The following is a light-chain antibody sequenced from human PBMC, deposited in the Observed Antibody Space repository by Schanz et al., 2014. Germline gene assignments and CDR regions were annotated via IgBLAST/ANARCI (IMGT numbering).Light chain of an antibody. CDR2: EVN. CDR1: SSDIGGYNS. CDR3: SSYRTSNTVV. V-gene: IGLV2-14*01. Sequence: QSVLTQPASVSGSPGQSVTISCTGSSSDIGGYNSVSWYQQFPGKAPKLMIYEVNKRPSGVSNRFSGSKSGNTASLTISGLQSEDEADYYCSSYRTSNTVVFGGGTKLTVL. J-gene: IGLJ2*01.